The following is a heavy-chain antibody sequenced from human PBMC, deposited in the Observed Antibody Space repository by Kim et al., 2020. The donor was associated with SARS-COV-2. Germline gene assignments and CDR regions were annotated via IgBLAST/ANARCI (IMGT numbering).Heavy chain of an antibody. J-gene: IGHJ6*02. Sequence: ASVKVSCKASGYTFPSYGISWVRQAPGQGLEWMGWISVYNGNTNYAQKLQGRVTMTTDTSTTTAYMELRSLRSDDTAVYYCARDTRDGVVATTNYYGMDVWGQGTTVTVSS. D-gene: IGHD2-15*01. CDR1: GYTFPSYG. CDR3: ARDTRDGVVATTNYYGMDV. CDR2: ISVYNGNT. V-gene: IGHV1-18*01.